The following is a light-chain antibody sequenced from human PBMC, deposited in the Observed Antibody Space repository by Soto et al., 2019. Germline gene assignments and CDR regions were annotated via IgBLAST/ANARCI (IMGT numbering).Light chain of an antibody. V-gene: IGKV3-20*01. Sequence: PGERATLSCRASQSGSNYFAWYQQKPGQVPRLLIYDTFKRAPGIPDRFSGSGSGTDFTLTVSRLEPEDFAVYYCQQYVSSPWTFGQGTKVEIK. CDR2: DTF. J-gene: IGKJ1*01. CDR3: QQYVSSPWT. CDR1: QSGSNY.